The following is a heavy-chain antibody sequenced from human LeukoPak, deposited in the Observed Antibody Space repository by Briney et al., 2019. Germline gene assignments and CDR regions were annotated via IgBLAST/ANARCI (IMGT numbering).Heavy chain of an antibody. D-gene: IGHD6-13*01. J-gene: IGHJ4*02. V-gene: IGHV1-69*06. CDR1: GGTFSSYA. Sequence: SVKVSCKASGGTFSSYAISWVRQAPGQGLEWMGGIIPIFGTANYAQKFQGRVTITADKSTSTAYMELSSLRSEDTAVYYCVSAAAGTEGLDYWGQGTLVTVSS. CDR3: VSAAAGTEGLDY. CDR2: IIPIFGTA.